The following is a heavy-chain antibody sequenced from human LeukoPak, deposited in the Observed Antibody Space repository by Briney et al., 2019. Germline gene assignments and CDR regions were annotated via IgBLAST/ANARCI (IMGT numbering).Heavy chain of an antibody. CDR3: SKCFWSGYYTGYYFDY. J-gene: IGHJ4*02. V-gene: IGHV3-23*01. CDR1: GFTFSSYA. Sequence: RGGPLRLSCAASGFTFSSYAMSWVRQAPGKGLEWVSAISGSGGSTYYADSVEGRFTIPRDNSKNTLYPQMKSVRAEHTAVYYCSKCFWSGYYTGYYFDYWGQGTLVTVSS. D-gene: IGHD3-3*01. CDR2: ISGSGGST.